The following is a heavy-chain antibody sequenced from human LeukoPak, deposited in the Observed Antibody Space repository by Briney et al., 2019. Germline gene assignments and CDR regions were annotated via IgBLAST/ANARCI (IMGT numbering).Heavy chain of an antibody. J-gene: IGHJ4*02. CDR1: GFTVSSNY. Sequence: GGSLRLSCAASGFTVSSNYMSWVRQAPGKGLEWVSVIYSGGSTYYADSVKGRFTISRDNSKNTLYLQMNSLRAEDTAVYYCAREIYGDCGRFDYWGQGTLVTVSS. CDR2: IYSGGST. D-gene: IGHD4-17*01. CDR3: AREIYGDCGRFDY. V-gene: IGHV3-53*01.